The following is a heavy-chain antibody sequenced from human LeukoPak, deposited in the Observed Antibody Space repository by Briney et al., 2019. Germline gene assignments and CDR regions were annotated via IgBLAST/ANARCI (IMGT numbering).Heavy chain of an antibody. CDR1: GFTFSSYS. Sequence: GGSLRLSCAASGFTFSSYSMNWVRQAPGKGLEWVSYISSSSSTIYYADSVKGRFTISRDNSKNTLYLQMNSLRAEDTAVYYCASARVYYYGMDVWGQGTTVTVSS. J-gene: IGHJ6*02. CDR2: ISSSSSTI. CDR3: ASARVYYYGMDV. V-gene: IGHV3-48*01.